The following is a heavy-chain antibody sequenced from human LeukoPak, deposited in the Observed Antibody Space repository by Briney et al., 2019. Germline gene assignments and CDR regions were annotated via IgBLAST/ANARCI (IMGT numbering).Heavy chain of an antibody. V-gene: IGHV4-39*01. CDR1: GGSISSSSYY. J-gene: IGHJ4*02. CDR2: IYYSGST. Sequence: SETLSLTCTVSGGSISSSSYYWGWIRQPPGKGLEWIGSIYYSGSTYYNPSRKSRVTISADTSKNQFSLKLSSVTAADTAVYYCARLIVGATRGNFDYWGQGTLVTVSS. CDR3: ARLIVGATRGNFDY. D-gene: IGHD1-26*01.